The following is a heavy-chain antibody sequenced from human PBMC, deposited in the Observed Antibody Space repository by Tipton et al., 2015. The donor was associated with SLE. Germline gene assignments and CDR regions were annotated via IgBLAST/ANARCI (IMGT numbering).Heavy chain of an antibody. D-gene: IGHD3-10*01. V-gene: IGHV4-30-2*01. CDR1: GGSISSGGYS. J-gene: IGHJ4*02. CDR3: ARRHYYGSGSYVH. CDR2: IYHIGST. Sequence: TLSLTCAVSGGSISSGGYSWSWIRQPPGKGLEWIGYIYHIGSTYYNPSLKSRVTISVDTSKNQFFLKLTSVTAADTAVYYCARRHYYGSGSYVHWGQGTLVTVSS.